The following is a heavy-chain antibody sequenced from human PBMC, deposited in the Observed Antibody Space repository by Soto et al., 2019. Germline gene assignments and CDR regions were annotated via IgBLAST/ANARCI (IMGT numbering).Heavy chain of an antibody. D-gene: IGHD5-12*01. V-gene: IGHV4-39*01. CDR2: IYYSGST. CDR3: ARHITLSGYEVDY. J-gene: IGHJ4*02. Sequence: SETLSLTCTVSGGSISSSSYYWGWIRQPPGKGLEWIGSIYYSGSTYYNPSLKSRVTISVDTSKNQFSLKLSSVTAADTAVYYCARHITLSGYEVDYWGQGTLVTVSS. CDR1: GGSISSSSYY.